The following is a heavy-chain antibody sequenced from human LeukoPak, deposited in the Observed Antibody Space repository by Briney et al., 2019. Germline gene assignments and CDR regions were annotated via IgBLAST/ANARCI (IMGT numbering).Heavy chain of an antibody. D-gene: IGHD6-13*01. J-gene: IGHJ4*02. Sequence: SETLSLTCTVSGGSISSYYWSWIRQPPGKGLEWIGYIYYIGSTNYNPSLKSRVTISVDTSKNQFSLRLSSVTAADSAVYFCARGGREPAAGMDYWGQGTLVTVSS. CDR1: GGSISSYY. CDR3: ARGGREPAAGMDY. V-gene: IGHV4-59*01. CDR2: IYYIGST.